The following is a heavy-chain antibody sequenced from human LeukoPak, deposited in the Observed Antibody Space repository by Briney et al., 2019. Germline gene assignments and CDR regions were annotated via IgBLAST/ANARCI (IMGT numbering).Heavy chain of an antibody. V-gene: IGHV4-4*07. D-gene: IGHD4-17*01. Sequence: SETLSLTCTVSGVSISGYFWSWIRQPAGRGLEWIGRIYTSGSTNYNPSLKSRVTMSVDTSKKQFSLKLSSVTAADTAVYYCARDYTYGDYYFDYWGQGTLVTVSS. CDR1: GVSISGYF. J-gene: IGHJ4*02. CDR3: ARDYTYGDYYFDY. CDR2: IYTSGST.